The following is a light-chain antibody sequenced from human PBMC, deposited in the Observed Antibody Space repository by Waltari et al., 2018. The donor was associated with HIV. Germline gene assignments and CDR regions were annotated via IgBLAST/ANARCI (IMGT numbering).Light chain of an antibody. Sequence: EIVLTQSPATLSLSPGERATLSCRASQSISNYLAWYQQKPGQPPRLLIHDASNRATAIPARFSGSGSRTDFTLPLCSLEPEDFAVYSCQQSSRWPPAYTFGQGTKLEI. CDR2: DAS. CDR1: QSISNY. CDR3: QQSSRWPPAYT. V-gene: IGKV3-11*01. J-gene: IGKJ2*01.